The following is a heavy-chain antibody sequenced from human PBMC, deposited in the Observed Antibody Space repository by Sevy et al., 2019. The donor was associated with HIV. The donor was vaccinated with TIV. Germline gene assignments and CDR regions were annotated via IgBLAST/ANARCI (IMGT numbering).Heavy chain of an antibody. V-gene: IGHV4-39*01. CDR1: GGSISSSSYY. D-gene: IGHD6-13*01. J-gene: IGHJ4*02. CDR3: ARFYSSSWEIDY. Sequence: SETLSLTCTVSGGSISSSSYYWGWIRQPPGKGLEWIGSIYYSGSTYYNPSLKSRVTISVDTSKNQFSLKLSSVTAADTDVYYCARFYSSSWEIDYWGQGTLVTVSS. CDR2: IYYSGST.